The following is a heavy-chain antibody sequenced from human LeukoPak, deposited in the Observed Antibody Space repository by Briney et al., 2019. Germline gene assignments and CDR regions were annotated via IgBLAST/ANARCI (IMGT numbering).Heavy chain of an antibody. CDR1: GGSISNSNW. V-gene: IGHV4-4*02. Sequence: SETLSLTCAVSGGSISNSNWWSWVRQPPGKGLEWIGEIYHSGSTNYNPSLKSRVTISVDKSKNQFSLNLSSVTAADTAVYYCAFSGGSCYQCFQHWGQGTLVTVSS. CDR3: AFSGGSCYQCFQH. D-gene: IGHD2-15*01. J-gene: IGHJ1*01. CDR2: IYHSGST.